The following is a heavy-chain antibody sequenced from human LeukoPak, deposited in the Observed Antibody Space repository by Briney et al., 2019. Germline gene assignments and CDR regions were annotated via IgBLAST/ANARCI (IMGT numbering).Heavy chain of an antibody. V-gene: IGHV3-73*01. D-gene: IGHD2-15*01. J-gene: IGHJ4*02. CDR2: IRSKAYNYAT. CDR3: VRHSDCSDRNCYSD. Sequence: PGGSLRLSCAASGFTFSGSAMHWVRQASGKGLEWVGRIRSKAYNYATAYVVSVKGRFTISRDDSKNTAYLQMNSLKTEDTAMYYSVRHSDCSDRNCYSDWGQGTLVTVSS. CDR1: GFTFSGSA.